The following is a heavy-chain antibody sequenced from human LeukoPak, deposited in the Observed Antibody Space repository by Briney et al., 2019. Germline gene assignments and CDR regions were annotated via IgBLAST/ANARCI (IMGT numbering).Heavy chain of an antibody. CDR3: ARAPLRRSDF. V-gene: IGHV3-7*01. D-gene: IGHD3-10*01. J-gene: IGHJ4*02. CDR2: INEDGSRE. CDR1: GFTFSNFL. Sequence: PGGSLRLSCAASGFTFSNFLMTWVRHSPGKGLEWVSSINEDGSRELYVDSAKGRFSISRDNANNTLSLQMNSLRVEDTAIYYWARAPLRRSDFWGQGTPVTVSS.